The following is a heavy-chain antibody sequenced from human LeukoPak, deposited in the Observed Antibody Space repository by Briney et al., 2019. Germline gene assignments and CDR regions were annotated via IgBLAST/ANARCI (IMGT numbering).Heavy chain of an antibody. CDR2: INHSGST. V-gene: IGHV4-34*01. CDR3: ARARRFWSGYSP. CDR1: GGSFSGYY. J-gene: IGHJ5*02. Sequence: SETLSLTCAVYGGSFSGYYWSWIRQPPGKGLEWIGEINHSGSTNYNPSLKSRVTISVDTSKNQFSLKLSSVTAADTAVYYCARARRFWSGYSPWGQGTLVTVSS. D-gene: IGHD3-3*01.